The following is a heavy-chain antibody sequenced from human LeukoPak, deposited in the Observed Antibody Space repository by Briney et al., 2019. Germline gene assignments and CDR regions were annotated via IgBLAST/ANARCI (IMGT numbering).Heavy chain of an antibody. CDR2: IKSKTDGWTT. Sequence: GGSVRLSCAASGFTFSNAWMSWVRQAPGKGLEWVGRIKSKTDGWTTDYAAPVKGRLTISRDDSKNTLYLQMNSLKTEDTAVYYCTTAMVRGVMFDYWGQGTLVTVS. CDR1: GFTFSNAW. V-gene: IGHV3-15*01. CDR3: TTAMVRGVMFDY. D-gene: IGHD3-10*01. J-gene: IGHJ4*02.